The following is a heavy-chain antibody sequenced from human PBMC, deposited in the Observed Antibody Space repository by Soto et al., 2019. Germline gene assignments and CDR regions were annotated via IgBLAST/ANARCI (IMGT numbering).Heavy chain of an antibody. Sequence: LSLTCTVSGGSVNSGGYYWTWIRQHPGKGLEWIGYIYYSGTAYYNPSLKMRVSISLDPSKNQFPLKLSSVTAADTAVYYCARGATKFPGDFVDYWLQGTLVTVS. J-gene: IGHJ4*02. V-gene: IGHV4-31*03. CDR3: ARGATKFPGDFVDY. CDR2: IYYSGTA. CDR1: GGSVNSGGYY. D-gene: IGHD4-17*01.